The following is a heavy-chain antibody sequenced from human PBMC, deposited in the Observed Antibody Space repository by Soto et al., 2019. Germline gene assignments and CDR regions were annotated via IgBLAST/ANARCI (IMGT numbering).Heavy chain of an antibody. J-gene: IGHJ6*02. CDR1: GFTFGSYA. V-gene: IGHV3-23*01. CDR2: ISSSGDST. D-gene: IGHD7-27*01. CDR3: AKGLTGAPYYAMDV. Sequence: PGGSLRLSCAASGFTFGSYAMIWVRQAPGKGLGWVSTISSSGDSTYYADSVKGRFTVSRDNSKNTLYLQMNSLRVEDTAVYYCAKGLTGAPYYAMDVWGQGTTVTVSS.